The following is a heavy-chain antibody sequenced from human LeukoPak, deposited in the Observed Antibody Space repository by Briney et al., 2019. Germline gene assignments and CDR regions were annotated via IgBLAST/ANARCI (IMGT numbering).Heavy chain of an antibody. J-gene: IGHJ4*02. CDR1: GFTVSSNY. V-gene: IGHV3-53*04. D-gene: IGHD5-18*01. CDR2: IYSGGST. CDR3: ARPQGGRQLWLHFDY. Sequence: GGSLRLSCAASGFTVSSNYMSWVRQAPGKGLEWGSVIYSGGSTYYTDSVKGRFTISRHNSQNTLFLQMNSLRAEDTAVYYCARPQGGRQLWLHFDYWGQGTPVTVSS.